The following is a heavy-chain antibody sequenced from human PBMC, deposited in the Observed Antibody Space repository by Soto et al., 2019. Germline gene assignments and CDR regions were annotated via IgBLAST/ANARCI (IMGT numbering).Heavy chain of an antibody. Sequence: QVQLVQSGAEVKKPGASVKVSCKASGYTLTSYYMHWVRQAPGQGLEWMGIINPSGGSTSYAQKFQGRVTMTRDTSTSTVYMELSSLRSEDTAVYYCARAGGGYDYFDYWGQGTLVTVSS. CDR1: GYTLTSYY. D-gene: IGHD5-12*01. J-gene: IGHJ4*02. CDR2: INPSGGST. V-gene: IGHV1-46*01. CDR3: ARAGGGYDYFDY.